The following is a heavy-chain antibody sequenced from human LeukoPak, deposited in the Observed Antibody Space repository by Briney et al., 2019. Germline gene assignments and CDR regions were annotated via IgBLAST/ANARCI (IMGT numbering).Heavy chain of an antibody. J-gene: IGHJ5*02. CDR3: AAIFGVVSNGDWFDP. D-gene: IGHD3-3*01. Sequence: GGSLRLSCAASGFTFSSYAMSWVRQAPGKGLKWVSAISGSGGSTYYADSVKGRFTISRDNSKNTLYLQMNSLRAEDTAVYYCAAIFGVVSNGDWFDPWGQGTLVTVSS. CDR2: ISGSGGST. V-gene: IGHV3-23*01. CDR1: GFTFSSYA.